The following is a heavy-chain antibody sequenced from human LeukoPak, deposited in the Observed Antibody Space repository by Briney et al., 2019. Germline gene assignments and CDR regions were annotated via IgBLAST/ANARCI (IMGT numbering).Heavy chain of an antibody. D-gene: IGHD3-22*01. CDR3: ARAGDSSGYYGVDY. Sequence: ASVKVSCKASGYTFSSYGISWVRQAPGQGLEWMGWISAYNGNTNYAQKLQGRVTMTTDTSTSTAYMELRSLRSDDTAVYYCARAGDSSGYYGVDYWGQGTLVTVSS. CDR1: GYTFSSYG. CDR2: ISAYNGNT. J-gene: IGHJ4*02. V-gene: IGHV1-18*01.